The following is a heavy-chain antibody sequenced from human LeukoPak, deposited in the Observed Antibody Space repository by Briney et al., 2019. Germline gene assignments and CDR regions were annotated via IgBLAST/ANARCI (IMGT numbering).Heavy chain of an antibody. D-gene: IGHD3-3*01. CDR1: GFTFSSYW. CDR2: IKQDGSEK. CDR3: ARGPSYDFWSGYEDNWFDP. J-gene: IGHJ5*02. Sequence: PGGSLRLSCAASGFTFSSYWMSWVRQAPGKGLEWVANIKQDGSEKYYVDSVKGRFTISRDNAKNSLYLQMNSLRAEDTAVYYCARGPSYDFWSGYEDNWFDPWGQGTLVTVSS. V-gene: IGHV3-7*01.